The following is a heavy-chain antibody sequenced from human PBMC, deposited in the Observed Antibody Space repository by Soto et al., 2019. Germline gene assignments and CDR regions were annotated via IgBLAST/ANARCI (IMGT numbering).Heavy chain of an antibody. CDR1: GFTFTSYA. D-gene: IGHD3-9*01. Sequence: EVQLLESGGDLVQPEGSLRLSCAASGFTFTSYAMSWIRQAPGKGLEWVSAITGGGDNTYYAGSVKGRFTISRDNSKKTLYLQMNSLRAEDTAFYYCTQDGGSRDWLTVNWGQGTLVTVSS. J-gene: IGHJ4*02. V-gene: IGHV3-23*01. CDR2: ITGGGDNT. CDR3: TQDGGSRDWLTVN.